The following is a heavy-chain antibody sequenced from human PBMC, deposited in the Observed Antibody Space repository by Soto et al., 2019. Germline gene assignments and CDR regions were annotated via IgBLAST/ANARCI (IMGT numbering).Heavy chain of an antibody. D-gene: IGHD3-3*01. CDR1: GYNFAGYW. CDR2: IYPSDSDT. Sequence: PVESLKISCKGSGYNFAGYWIAWVRQMPGKGLELMGIIYPSDSDTRYRPSFQGQVTISADKSISSAYLQWSSLRASDTAMYYCARGGVSTRTSEYWGQGTPVNVSS. J-gene: IGHJ4*02. CDR3: ARGGVSTRTSEY. V-gene: IGHV5-51*01.